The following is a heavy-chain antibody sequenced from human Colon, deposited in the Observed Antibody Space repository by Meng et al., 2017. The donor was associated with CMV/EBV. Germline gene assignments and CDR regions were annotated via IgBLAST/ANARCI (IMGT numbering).Heavy chain of an antibody. V-gene: IGHV3-23*01. J-gene: IGHJ4*02. CDR3: AKGGMGPTVFDY. CDR2: ISGSGASL. Sequence: GSLRLSCPASGFTFTNYAMSWLRQAPGKGLEWVSSISGSGASLYYSESMKGRFTISRDNSKNTLYLQMNSLRVEDTAVYYCAKGGMGPTVFDYWGQGSLVTVSS. D-gene: IGHD1-26*01. CDR1: GFTFTNYA.